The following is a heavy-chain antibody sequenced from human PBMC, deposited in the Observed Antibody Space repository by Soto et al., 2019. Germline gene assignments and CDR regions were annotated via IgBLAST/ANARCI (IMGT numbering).Heavy chain of an antibody. Sequence: GGSLRLSCAASGFTFSSYAMHWVRQAPGKGLEWVAVISYDGSNKYYADSVKGRFTISRDNSKNTLYLQMNSLRAEDTAVYYCARDEKYQLLRPDYYYYGMDVWGQGTTVTVSS. CDR1: GFTFSSYA. CDR3: ARDEKYQLLRPDYYYYGMDV. CDR2: ISYDGSNK. D-gene: IGHD2-2*01. J-gene: IGHJ6*02. V-gene: IGHV3-30-3*01.